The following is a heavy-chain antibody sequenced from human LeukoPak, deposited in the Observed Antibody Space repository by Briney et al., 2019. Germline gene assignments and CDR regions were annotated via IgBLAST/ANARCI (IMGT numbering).Heavy chain of an antibody. CDR2: IYSGGST. Sequence: PGGSLRLSCAASGFTVSRNYMSWVRQAPGKGLEWVSVIYSGGSTYYADSVKGRFTISRDNSKNTLNLQMNSLRAEDTAVYYWARGGGESSDYAQYYYYYYMDVWGKGTTVTVSS. J-gene: IGHJ6*03. CDR3: ARGGGESSDYAQYYYYYYMDV. V-gene: IGHV3-53*01. CDR1: GFTVSRNY. D-gene: IGHD3-22*01.